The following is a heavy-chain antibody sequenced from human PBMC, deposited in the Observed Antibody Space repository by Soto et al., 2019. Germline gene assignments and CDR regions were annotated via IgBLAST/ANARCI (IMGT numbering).Heavy chain of an antibody. J-gene: IGHJ4*02. D-gene: IGHD3-10*01. CDR3: ARAPRGNYGYPSYFDY. CDR2: IYYSGST. Sequence: SETLSLTCTVSGGSISSYYWSWIRQPPGKGLEWIGYIYYSGSTNYNPSLKSRVTISVDTSKNQFSLKLSSLTAADTAVYYCARAPRGNYGYPSYFDYWGQGTLVTVS. V-gene: IGHV4-59*01. CDR1: GGSISSYY.